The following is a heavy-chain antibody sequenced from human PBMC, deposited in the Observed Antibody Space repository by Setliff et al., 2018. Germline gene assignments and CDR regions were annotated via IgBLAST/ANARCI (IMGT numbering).Heavy chain of an antibody. CDR3: ARDLGIAVAGQMDYFDY. CDR1: GGSISSSSYY. J-gene: IGHJ4*02. V-gene: IGHV4-39*02. Sequence: PSETLSLTCTVSGGSISSSSYYWGWIRQPPGKGLEWIGSIYYSGSTYYNPSLKSRVTISVDTSKNQFSLKLSSVTAADTAVYYCARDLGIAVAGQMDYFDYWGQGTLVTVSS. CDR2: IYYSGST. D-gene: IGHD6-19*01.